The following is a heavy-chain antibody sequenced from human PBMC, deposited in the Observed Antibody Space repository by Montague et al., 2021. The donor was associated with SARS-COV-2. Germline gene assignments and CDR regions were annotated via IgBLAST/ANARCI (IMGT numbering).Heavy chain of an antibody. CDR2: KKDS. D-gene: IGHD6-19*01. CDR3: VRYSGWFYFDF. Sequence: KKDSDYAXXVRSRLTVDPDASKNEFSLELNYVTPEDTAVYYCVRYSGWFYFDFWGQGTLVTVSS. V-gene: IGHV6-1*01. J-gene: IGHJ4*02.